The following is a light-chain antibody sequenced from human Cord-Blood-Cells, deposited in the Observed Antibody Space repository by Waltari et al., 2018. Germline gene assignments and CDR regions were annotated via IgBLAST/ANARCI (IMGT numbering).Light chain of an antibody. CDR2: DVS. Sequence: QSALTQPASVSGSPGQSITISCTGTSSDVGGYNYVSWYQQHPGKAPKLMIDDVSNRPAGVSIRFSGTKSGNTASLTISGLQAEDEADYYCSSYTSSSTPVVFGGGTKLTVL. CDR1: SSDVGGYNY. CDR3: SSYTSSSTPVV. J-gene: IGLJ2*01. V-gene: IGLV2-14*01.